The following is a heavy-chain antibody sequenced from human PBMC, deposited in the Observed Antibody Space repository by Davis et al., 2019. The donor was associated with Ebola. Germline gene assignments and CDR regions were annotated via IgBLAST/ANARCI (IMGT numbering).Heavy chain of an antibody. CDR2: ISAYNGNT. V-gene: IGHV1-18*01. CDR1: GGTFSSYA. Sequence: ASVKVSCKASGGTFSSYAISWVRQAPGQGLEWMGWISAYNGNTNYAQKLQGRVTVTTDTSTNTAYMELSSLRYEDTAVYYCARDGSVAAIELDYWGQGTLVTISS. D-gene: IGHD2-2*02. CDR3: ARDGSVAAIELDY. J-gene: IGHJ4*02.